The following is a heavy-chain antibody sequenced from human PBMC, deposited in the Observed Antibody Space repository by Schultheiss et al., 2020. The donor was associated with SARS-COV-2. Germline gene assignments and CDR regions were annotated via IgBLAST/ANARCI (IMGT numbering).Heavy chain of an antibody. D-gene: IGHD3-22*01. J-gene: IGHJ5*01. CDR3: ARGSGGSGYSDS. Sequence: SETLSLTCTVSGGSISSGDYYWSWIRQPPRKGLEWIGYIHYSGSTYYSPSLKSRVTISVDTSKNQFSLKLSSVTAADTAVYYCARGSGGSGYSDSWGQGTLVTVSS. CDR2: IHYSGST. V-gene: IGHV4-30-4*01. CDR1: GGSISSGDYY.